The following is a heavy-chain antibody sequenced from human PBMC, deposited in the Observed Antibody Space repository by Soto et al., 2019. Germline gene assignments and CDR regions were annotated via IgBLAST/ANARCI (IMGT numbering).Heavy chain of an antibody. CDR1: GGSVSSGSYH. CDR2: IYYSGTS. CDR3: ARGDYYDSSGSV. D-gene: IGHD3-22*01. Sequence: TSETLSLTCTVSGGSVSSGSYHWCWIRQPPGKGLDWIGYIYYSGTSIYNSALKSRVTISVDPSKNQFSLKLISVTAADTAVYYCARGDYYDSSGSVWGQGTTVT. V-gene: IGHV4-61*01. J-gene: IGHJ6*02.